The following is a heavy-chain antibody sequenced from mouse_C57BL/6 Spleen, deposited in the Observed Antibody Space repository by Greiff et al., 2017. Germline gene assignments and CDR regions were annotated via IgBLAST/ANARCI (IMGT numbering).Heavy chain of an antibody. CDR2: IYPGDGDT. V-gene: IGHV1-80*01. CDR1: GYAFSSYW. CDR3: VREGYYGNSWFAY. Sequence: VKVVESGAELVKPGASVKISCKASGYAFSSYWMNWVKQRPGKGLEWIGQIYPGDGDTNYNGKFKGKATLTADKSSSTAYMQRSSLTSEDSAVYFCVREGYYGNSWFAYWGQGTLVTVSA. J-gene: IGHJ3*01. D-gene: IGHD2-1*01.